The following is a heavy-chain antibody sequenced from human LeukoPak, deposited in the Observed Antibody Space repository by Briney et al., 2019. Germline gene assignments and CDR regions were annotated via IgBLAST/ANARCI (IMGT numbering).Heavy chain of an antibody. CDR3: ARGPRSGSLIDY. D-gene: IGHD1-26*01. CDR1: GYTFTGYY. V-gene: IGHV1-2*02. J-gene: IGHJ4*02. CDR2: INPNSGGT. Sequence: ASVKVSCKASGYTFTGYYMHWVRQAPGQGLEWMGWINPNSGGTNYAQKFQGRVTMTRDTSISTAYMELSSLRSEDTAVYYCARGPRSGSLIDYWGQGTLVTVSS.